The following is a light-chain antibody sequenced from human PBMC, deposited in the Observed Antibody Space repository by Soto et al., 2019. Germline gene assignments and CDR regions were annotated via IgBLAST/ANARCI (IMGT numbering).Light chain of an antibody. J-gene: IGKJ4*01. Sequence: EIVLTQSPGTLSLSPGERATLSCRASQSVSYTFLAWYQQKPGQAPRLLIHDAFRRATVIPDRFSGSGSGTALNLTLSTREPEDSAVYYCQQYGTSPLTLGGGTKVEIK. CDR1: QSVSYTF. CDR3: QQYGTSPLT. CDR2: DAF. V-gene: IGKV3-20*01.